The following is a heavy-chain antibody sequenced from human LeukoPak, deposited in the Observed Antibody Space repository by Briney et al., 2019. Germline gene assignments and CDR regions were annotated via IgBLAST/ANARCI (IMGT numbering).Heavy chain of an antibody. CDR1: GGSISSGSYY. J-gene: IGHJ6*03. D-gene: IGHD3-16*01. Sequence: SSQTLSLTSTVSGGSISSGSYYWSWIRQPAGKGLEWIGRIYTSGSTNYNPSLKSRVTISVDTSKNQFSLKLSSVTAADTAVYYCARVGGGYYYYYMDVWGKGTTVTVSS. CDR3: ARVGGGYYYYYMDV. V-gene: IGHV4-61*02. CDR2: IYTSGST.